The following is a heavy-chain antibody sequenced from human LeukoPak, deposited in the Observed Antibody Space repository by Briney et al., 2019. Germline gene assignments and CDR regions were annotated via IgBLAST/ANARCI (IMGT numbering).Heavy chain of an antibody. J-gene: IGHJ5*02. CDR2: INHSGST. CDR3: ARERRPARPRGPWFDP. V-gene: IGHV4-34*01. Sequence: SETLSLTCAVYGGSFSGYYRSWIRQPPGKGLEWIGEINHSGSTNYNPSLKSRVTISVDTSKNQFSLKLSSVTAADTAVYYCARERRPARPRGPWFDPWGQGTLVTVSS. CDR1: GGSFSGYY. D-gene: IGHD6-6*01.